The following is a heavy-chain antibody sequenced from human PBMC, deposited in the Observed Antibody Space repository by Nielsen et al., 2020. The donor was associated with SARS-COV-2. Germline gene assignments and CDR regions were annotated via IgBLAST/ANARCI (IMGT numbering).Heavy chain of an antibody. Sequence: GGSLRLSCAASGFTFSSYSMNWVRQAPGKGLEWVSYISSSSSTIYYADSVKGRFTISRDNAKNSLYLQMNSLRAEDTAVYYCAKDALRGVVIAMGWFDPWGQGTLVTVSS. J-gene: IGHJ5*02. CDR3: AKDALRGVVIAMGWFDP. D-gene: IGHD3-3*01. CDR1: GFTFSSYS. V-gene: IGHV3-48*01. CDR2: ISSSSSTI.